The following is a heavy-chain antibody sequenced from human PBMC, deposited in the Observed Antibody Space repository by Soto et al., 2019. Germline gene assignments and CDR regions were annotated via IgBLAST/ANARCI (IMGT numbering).Heavy chain of an antibody. J-gene: IGHJ3*02. CDR1: GYTFTGYY. V-gene: IGHV1-2*04. D-gene: IGHD2-15*01. Sequence: ASVKVSCKASGYTFTGYYMHWVRQAPGQGLEWMGWINPNSGGTNYAQKFQGWVTMTRDTSISTAYMELSRLRSDDTAVYYCARARRRLGYCSGGSCYDAFDIWGQGTMVTLSS. CDR2: INPNSGGT. CDR3: ARARRRLGYCSGGSCYDAFDI.